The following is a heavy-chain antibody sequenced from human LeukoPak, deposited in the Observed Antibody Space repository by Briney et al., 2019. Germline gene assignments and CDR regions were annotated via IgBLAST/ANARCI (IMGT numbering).Heavy chain of an antibody. Sequence: PSETLSLTCTVSGGSISSYYWGWIRQPPGKGLEWIGYIYYSESTNYNPSLKSRVTISIDTSKNQFSLKLSYVTAADTAVYYCARERNYDVLTGYYRGPPSYYFDYWGQGTLVTVSS. J-gene: IGHJ4*02. V-gene: IGHV4-59*01. CDR2: IYYSEST. CDR3: ARERNYDVLTGYYRGPPSYYFDY. CDR1: GGSISSYY. D-gene: IGHD3-9*01.